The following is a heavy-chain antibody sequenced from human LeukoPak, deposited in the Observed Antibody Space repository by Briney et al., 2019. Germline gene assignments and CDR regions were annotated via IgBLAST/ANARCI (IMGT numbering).Heavy chain of an antibody. CDR2: IYHSGST. CDR3: ARDYYDSSGGLYYYYMDV. J-gene: IGHJ6*03. V-gene: IGHV4-38-2*02. Sequence: SETLSLTCTVSGYSISSGYYWGWIRQPPGKGLEWIGNIYHSGSTYYNPSLKSRVTISVDTSKDQFSLKLSSVTAADTAVYYCARDYYDSSGGLYYYYMDVWGKGTTVTVSS. D-gene: IGHD3-22*01. CDR1: GYSISSGYY.